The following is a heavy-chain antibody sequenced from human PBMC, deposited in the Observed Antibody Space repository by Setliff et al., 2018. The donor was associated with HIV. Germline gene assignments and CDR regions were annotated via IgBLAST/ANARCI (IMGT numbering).Heavy chain of an antibody. CDR3: ARGGGFWSGQLDY. CDR1: GGSITGHY. V-gene: IGHV4-34*01. Sequence: SETLSLTCTVSGGSITGHYWTWIRQPPGKGLEWIGEINQSGISNFNPSLKSRVTMPIDTPKNQFSLKLSSVTAADTAVYFCARGGGFWSGQLDYWGQGTLVTVSS. J-gene: IGHJ4*02. D-gene: IGHD3-3*01. CDR2: INQSGIS.